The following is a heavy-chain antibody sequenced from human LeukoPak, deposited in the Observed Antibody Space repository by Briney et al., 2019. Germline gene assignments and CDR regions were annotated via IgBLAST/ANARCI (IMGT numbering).Heavy chain of an antibody. CDR2: ISSSGSTI. Sequence: GGSLRLSCAASGFTFSSYEMNWVRQAPGKGLEWVSYISSSGSTIYYADPVKGRFTISRDNAKNSLYLQMNSLRAEDTAVYYCARDLLGAQDYWGQGTLVTVSS. CDR3: ARDLLGAQDY. CDR1: GFTFSSYE. D-gene: IGHD1-26*01. V-gene: IGHV3-48*03. J-gene: IGHJ4*02.